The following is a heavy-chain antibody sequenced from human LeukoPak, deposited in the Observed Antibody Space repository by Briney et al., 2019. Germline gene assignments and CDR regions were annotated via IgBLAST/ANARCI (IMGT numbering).Heavy chain of an antibody. J-gene: IGHJ4*02. Sequence: SETLSLTCTVSGGSISSYYWSWIRQPPGKGLEWIGYIYYSGSTNYNPSLKSRVTISVDASKNQFSLELSSVTAADTAVYYCARDLSGYQFDYWGQGTLVTVSS. CDR1: GGSISSYY. V-gene: IGHV4-59*01. CDR3: ARDLSGYQFDY. CDR2: IYYSGST. D-gene: IGHD5-18*01.